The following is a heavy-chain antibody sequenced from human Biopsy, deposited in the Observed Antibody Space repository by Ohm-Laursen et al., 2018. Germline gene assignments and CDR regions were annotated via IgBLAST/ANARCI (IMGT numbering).Heavy chain of an antibody. V-gene: IGHV4-61*01. CDR2: IYNTERT. D-gene: IGHD2-21*01. Sequence: TLSLTCSVSGGSVSSSNYYWNWIRQTPGKGLEGIGFIYNTERTNFNPSLKSRVTISLDTSKNQFSLELSSVIPSDTAVYYCAIDRVPRRGVMPVYYYGMDVWGQGSTVTVSS. CDR1: GGSVSSSNYY. CDR3: AIDRVPRRGVMPVYYYGMDV. J-gene: IGHJ6*02.